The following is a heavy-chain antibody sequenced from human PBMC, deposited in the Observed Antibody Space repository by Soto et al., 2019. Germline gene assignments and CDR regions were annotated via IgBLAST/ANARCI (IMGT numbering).Heavy chain of an antibody. CDR1: GYSFTSYW. CDR2: IYPGDSDT. CDR3: ARPFDTSGCYDH. J-gene: IGHJ5*02. Sequence: AGESLKISCKGSGYSFTSYWIAWVRQMPGKGLECMGIIYPGDSDTRYSPSFEGQVTISADKSINTAYLQWSSLKASDSAMYYCARPFDTSGCYDHWRQRTLVTVSS. D-gene: IGHD6-19*01. V-gene: IGHV5-51*01.